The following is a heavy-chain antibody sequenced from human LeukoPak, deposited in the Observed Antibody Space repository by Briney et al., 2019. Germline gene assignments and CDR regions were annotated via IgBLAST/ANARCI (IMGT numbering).Heavy chain of an antibody. Sequence: SETLSLTCTVSGGSISSGSYDWYWIRQPAGKGLEWIGTIYTSGISNYSPSFTSRVTISVDTSKTQFSLKLTSVTAADTAVYYCTKGRGIWGQGTLVTVSS. J-gene: IGHJ4*02. CDR2: IYTSGIS. D-gene: IGHD3-10*01. CDR1: GGSISSGSYD. CDR3: TKGRGI. V-gene: IGHV4-61*02.